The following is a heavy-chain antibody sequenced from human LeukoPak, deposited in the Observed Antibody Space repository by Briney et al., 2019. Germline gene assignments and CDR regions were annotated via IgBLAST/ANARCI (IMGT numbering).Heavy chain of an antibody. Sequence: GGSLRLSCAASGFSFSGYSMNWVRQAPGKGLEWVSSISSRSSYIYYVDSVKGRFTISRDNAKNTLYLQMNSLRAEDTAVYYCATQSGGKVYWGQGTLVTVSS. CDR3: ATQSGGKVY. J-gene: IGHJ4*02. CDR2: ISSRSSYI. V-gene: IGHV3-21*01. CDR1: GFSFSGYS. D-gene: IGHD1-1*01.